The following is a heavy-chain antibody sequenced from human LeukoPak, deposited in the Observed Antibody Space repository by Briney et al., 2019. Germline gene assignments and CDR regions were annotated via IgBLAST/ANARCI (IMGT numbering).Heavy chain of an antibody. D-gene: IGHD3-9*01. CDR2: IKQDGSEK. CDR1: GFTFSSYW. J-gene: IGHJ3*01. CDR3: AVLRYFDWLLAPPP. V-gene: IGHV3-7*01. Sequence: PGGSLRLSCAASGFTFSSYWMSWVRQAPGKGLEWVANIKQDGSEKYYVDSVKGRFTISRDNAKNSLYLQMNSLRAEDTAVYYCAVLRYFDWLLAPPPWGQGTMVTVSS.